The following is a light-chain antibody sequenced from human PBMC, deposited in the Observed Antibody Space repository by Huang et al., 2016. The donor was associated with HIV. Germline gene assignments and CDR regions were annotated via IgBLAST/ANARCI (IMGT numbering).Light chain of an antibody. CDR3: QRYDSAPRA. Sequence: DIQMTQSPSSLSASPGVRVTLSCRANQDIGNFVAWYQHKPGGVPRLLIYGASTLQSGVPSRFSGRGSGTDFTLTITSFQPDDVATYYCQRYDSAPRAFGQGTKVEI. J-gene: IGKJ1*01. CDR1: QDIGNF. CDR2: GAS. V-gene: IGKV1-27*01.